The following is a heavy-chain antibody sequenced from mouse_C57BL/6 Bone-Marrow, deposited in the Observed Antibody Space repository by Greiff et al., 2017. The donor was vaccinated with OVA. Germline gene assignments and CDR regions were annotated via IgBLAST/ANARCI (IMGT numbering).Heavy chain of an antibody. V-gene: IGHV1-82*01. CDR3: ARHEDGYYASYFDY. CDR2: IYPGDGDT. D-gene: IGHD2-3*01. Sequence: QVQLQQSGPELVKPGASVKISCKASGYAFSSSWMNWVKQRPGKGLEWIGRIYPGDGDTNYNGKFKGKATLPADKSSSTAYMKLSSLTSEDSAVYFCARHEDGYYASYFDYWGQGTTLTVSS. J-gene: IGHJ2*01. CDR1: GYAFSSSW.